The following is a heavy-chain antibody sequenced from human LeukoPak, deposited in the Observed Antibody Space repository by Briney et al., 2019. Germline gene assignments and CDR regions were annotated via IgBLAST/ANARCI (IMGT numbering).Heavy chain of an antibody. CDR2: ISGSGGST. Sequence: GGSLRLSCASSGFTFSSYAMRWVRQAPGKGLEWVSAISGSGGSTYYADSVKGRFTISRDNSKNTLYLQMNSLRAEGTGVYYCAKTALAYCSGGSCYGWFDPWGQGTLVTVSS. D-gene: IGHD2-15*01. CDR1: GFTFSSYA. CDR3: AKTALAYCSGGSCYGWFDP. V-gene: IGHV3-23*01. J-gene: IGHJ5*02.